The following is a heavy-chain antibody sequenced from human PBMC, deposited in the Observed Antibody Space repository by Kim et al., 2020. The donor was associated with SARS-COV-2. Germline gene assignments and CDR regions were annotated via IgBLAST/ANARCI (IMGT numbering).Heavy chain of an antibody. CDR3: TREEVPGEIRAL. V-gene: IGHV3-49*02. J-gene: IGHJ4*02. Sequence: EYAASVKGRFTISRDDSKSIAYLQMNSLKTEDTAVYYCTREEVPGEIRALWGQGTLVTVSS. D-gene: IGHD3-10*01.